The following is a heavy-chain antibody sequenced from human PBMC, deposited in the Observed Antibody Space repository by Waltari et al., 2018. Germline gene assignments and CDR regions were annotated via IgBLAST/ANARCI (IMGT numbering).Heavy chain of an antibody. CDR1: GYSISSGYY. CDR2: IYHSGST. V-gene: IGHV4-38-2*02. J-gene: IGHJ5*02. D-gene: IGHD4-17*01. Sequence: QVQLQESGPGLVKPSETLSLTCAVSGYSISSGYYWGWIRQPPGKGLEWIGSIYHSGSTNYNPSRKSRVTIAVDTSKNQFSLKLSSVTAADTAVYYCAREAAGYGNNWFDPWGQGTLVTVSS. CDR3: AREAAGYGNNWFDP.